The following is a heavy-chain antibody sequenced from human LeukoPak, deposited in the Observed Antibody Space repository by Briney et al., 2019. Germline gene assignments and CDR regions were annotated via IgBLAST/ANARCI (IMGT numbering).Heavy chain of an antibody. CDR1: GFTFSNYG. CDR3: AKPVYDSSGYYFDY. Sequence: PGGSLRLSCAVSGFTFSNYGMHWVRQAPGKGLGWVAVISYDGSNKYYADSVKGRFTISRDNSKNTLYLQMNSLRAEDTAVYYCAKPVYDSSGYYFDYWGQGTLVTVSS. CDR2: ISYDGSNK. V-gene: IGHV3-30*18. D-gene: IGHD3-22*01. J-gene: IGHJ4*02.